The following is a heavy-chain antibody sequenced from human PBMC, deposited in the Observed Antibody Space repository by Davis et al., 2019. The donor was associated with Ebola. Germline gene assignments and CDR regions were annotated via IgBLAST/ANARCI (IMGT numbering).Heavy chain of an antibody. CDR3: ARDGGDVDTPMDYFDY. D-gene: IGHD5-18*01. CDR1: GFIFSSYD. J-gene: IGHJ4*02. V-gene: IGHV3-21*01. Sequence: GESLKISCAASGFIFSSYDMNWVRQAPGKGLEWVSSISSISNSIYYADSLKGRFTISRDNAKNSLYLQVNSLRDEDTAVYYYARDGGDVDTPMDYFDYWGQGILVTVSS. CDR2: ISSISNSI.